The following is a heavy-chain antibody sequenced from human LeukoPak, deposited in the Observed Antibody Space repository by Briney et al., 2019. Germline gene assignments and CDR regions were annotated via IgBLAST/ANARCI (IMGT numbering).Heavy chain of an antibody. CDR2: IIPLFGTA. CDR3: ARLGADSSDYPFDH. V-gene: IGHV1-69*13. D-gene: IGHD3-22*01. CDR1: VGTFNNLV. J-gene: IGHJ4*02. Sequence: GASVTVSFMSSVGTFNNLVISWVRQAPGQGLAWMGGIIPLFGTANYAQKFQDRATITPDESTSTAYMELNSLRSEDTAFYYCARLGADSSDYPFDHWGQGTLVTVSS.